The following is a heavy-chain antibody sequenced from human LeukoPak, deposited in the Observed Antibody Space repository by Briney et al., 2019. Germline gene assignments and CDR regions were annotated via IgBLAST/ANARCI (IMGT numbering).Heavy chain of an antibody. CDR1: GGSISSYH. CDR3: ASLYGTYAFNI. J-gene: IGHJ3*02. CDR2: IYTSGST. D-gene: IGHD2-8*01. Sequence: SETLSLTCTVSGGSISSYHWNWIRQPAGKGLEWIGRIYTSGSTNYNPSLKSRVTMSVDTSKNQFSLRLSSVTAADTAVYYCASLYGTYAFNIWGQGTMVTVSS. V-gene: IGHV4-4*07.